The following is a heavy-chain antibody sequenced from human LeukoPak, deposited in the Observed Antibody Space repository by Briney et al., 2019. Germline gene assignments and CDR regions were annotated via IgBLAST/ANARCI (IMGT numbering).Heavy chain of an antibody. CDR1: GFAFSSNW. CDR3: ARSNGFGMDV. J-gene: IGHJ6*02. CDR2: IKRDGSGT. D-gene: IGHD2-8*01. Sequence: GGSLRLSCAASGFAFSSNWMHWVRHGPGKGLVWVSRIKRDGSGTTYADSVKGRVTISRDNAKNTLYLQMNSLRAEDTAVYYCARSNGFGMDVWGQGTTVTVSS. V-gene: IGHV3-74*01.